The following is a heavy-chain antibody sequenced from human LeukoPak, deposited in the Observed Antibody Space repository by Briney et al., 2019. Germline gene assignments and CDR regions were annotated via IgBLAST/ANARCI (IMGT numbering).Heavy chain of an antibody. V-gene: IGHV1-2*02. CDR2: INPHSGGT. CDR3: ARRSFGLAAAGFPDY. J-gene: IGHJ4*02. D-gene: IGHD6-13*01. Sequence: GASVKVSCRASGYTFTDYYMHWVRQAPGQGLEWMGWINPHSGGTNFAQTFQGRVTMTRDTSISSAYMELSRLTSDDTAVYYCARRSFGLAAAGFPDYWGQGTLVTVSS. CDR1: GYTFTDYY.